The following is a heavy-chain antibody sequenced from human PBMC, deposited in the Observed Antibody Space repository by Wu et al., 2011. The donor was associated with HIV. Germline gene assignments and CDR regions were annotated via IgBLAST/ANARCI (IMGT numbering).Heavy chain of an antibody. V-gene: IGHV1-2*02. CDR1: DTPSPPT. CDR3: ARRLADYYYYMDV. Sequence: QVQLVQSGAEVKKPGASVKVVLPRLLDTPSPPTICTGCDRPLGQGLEWMGWINPNSGGTEYAQTFQGRVIMTRDTSISTAYMELSRLGSDDTALYYCARRLADYYYYMDVWGQGTAVTVSS. D-gene: IGHD2-21*01. J-gene: IGHJ6*03. CDR2: INPNSGGT.